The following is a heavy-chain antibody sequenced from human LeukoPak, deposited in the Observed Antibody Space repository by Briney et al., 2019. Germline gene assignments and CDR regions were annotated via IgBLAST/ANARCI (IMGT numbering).Heavy chain of an antibody. V-gene: IGHV1-69*05. Sequence: ASVKVSCKASGGTFSSYAISWVRQAPGQGLEWMGRIIPIFGTANYAQKFQGRVTITTDESASTAYMALSSLRSEDTAVYYCARDPFMVRGVITTAYFDYWGQGTLVTVSS. CDR1: GGTFSSYA. CDR2: IIPIFGTA. J-gene: IGHJ4*02. D-gene: IGHD3-10*01. CDR3: ARDPFMVRGVITTAYFDY.